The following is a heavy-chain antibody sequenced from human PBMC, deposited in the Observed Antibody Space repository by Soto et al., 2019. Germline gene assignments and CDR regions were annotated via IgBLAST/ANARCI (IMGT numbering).Heavy chain of an antibody. CDR2: INPHGGST. CDR1: GDTFTSYY. J-gene: IGHJ5*02. V-gene: IGHV1-46*01. D-gene: IGHD3-3*01. Sequence: QVQLVQSGAEVKRPGASVKVSCKAPGDTFTSYYLNWVRQAPGQGLEWMGVINPHGGSTKYAQKFQGRITMTRDTSRSTVYMELSSLRSDDTAIYYCARSSGGNFGIIIEGSNWFDPWGQGTLVTV. CDR3: ARSSGGNFGIIIEGSNWFDP.